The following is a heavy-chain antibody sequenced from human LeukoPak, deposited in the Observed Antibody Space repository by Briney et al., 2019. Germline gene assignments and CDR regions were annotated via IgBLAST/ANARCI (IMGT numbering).Heavy chain of an antibody. V-gene: IGHV3-23*01. CDR3: TTMEVLLWFGEPRPYYFDY. CDR2: ISGSGGST. J-gene: IGHJ4*02. CDR1: GFTFSSYA. Sequence: GGSLRLSCAASGFTFSSYAMSWVRQAPGKGLEWVSAISGSGGSTYYADSVKGRFTISRDNSKNTLYLQMNSLKTEDTAVYYCTTMEVLLWFGEPRPYYFDYWGQGTLVTVSP. D-gene: IGHD3-10*01.